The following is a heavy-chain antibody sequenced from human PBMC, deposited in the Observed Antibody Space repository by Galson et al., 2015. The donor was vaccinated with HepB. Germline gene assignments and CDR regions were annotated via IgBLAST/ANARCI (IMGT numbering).Heavy chain of an antibody. J-gene: IGHJ4*02. D-gene: IGHD3-22*01. CDR2: ISAYSGDT. CDR1: GYTFTSHG. V-gene: IGHV1-18*01. CDR3: ARMNWDSSGYFDF. Sequence: SVKVSCKASGYTFTSHGTSWVRQAPGQGLEWMGWISAYSGDTRYAQEFQGRVILTREIYTSTVYMDLTSLRSDDTAVYYCARMNWDSSGYFDFWGQGTLVTVSS.